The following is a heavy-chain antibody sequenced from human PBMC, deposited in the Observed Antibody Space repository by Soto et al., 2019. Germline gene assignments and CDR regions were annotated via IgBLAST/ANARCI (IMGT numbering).Heavy chain of an antibody. Sequence: QVQLQESGPGLVKPSETLSLICSVSGGSITSYYWSWIRQPPGKGLEWIGYIFYSGSSGSTNYNPSLKSRGTISADTSKNHFSLKLSSVTAADTAVYYCAKTAFAWFDPWGQGTLVTVSS. V-gene: IGHV4-59*01. D-gene: IGHD2-21*02. CDR1: GGSITSYY. CDR2: IFYSGSSGST. CDR3: AKTAFAWFDP. J-gene: IGHJ5*02.